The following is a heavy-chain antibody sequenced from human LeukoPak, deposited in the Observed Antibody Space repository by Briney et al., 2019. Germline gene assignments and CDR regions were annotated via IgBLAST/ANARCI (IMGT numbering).Heavy chain of an antibody. V-gene: IGHV3-15*01. Sequence: GGSLRLSCAASGFTFSNAWMSWVRQAPGKGLEWVGRIKSKTDGGTTDHAAPVKGRFTISRDDSKNTLYLQMNSLKPEGTAVYYCTTWYYDILTGYWGQGTLVTVSS. J-gene: IGHJ4*02. D-gene: IGHD3-9*01. CDR1: GFTFSNAW. CDR3: TTWYYDILTGY. CDR2: IKSKTDGGTT.